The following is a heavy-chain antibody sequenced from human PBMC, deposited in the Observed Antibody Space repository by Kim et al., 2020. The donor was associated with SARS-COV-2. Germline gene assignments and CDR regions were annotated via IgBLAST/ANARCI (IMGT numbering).Heavy chain of an antibody. CDR3: ARGPRYSDFWSGYLSAFD. D-gene: IGHD3-3*01. Sequence: SETLSLTCAVYGGSFSGYYWSWIRQPPGKGLEWIGEINHSGSTNYNPSLKSRVTISVDTSKNQFSLKLSSVTAADTAVYYCARGPRYSDFWSGYLSAFD. J-gene: IGHJ4*01. CDR2: INHSGST. V-gene: IGHV4-34*01. CDR1: GGSFSGYY.